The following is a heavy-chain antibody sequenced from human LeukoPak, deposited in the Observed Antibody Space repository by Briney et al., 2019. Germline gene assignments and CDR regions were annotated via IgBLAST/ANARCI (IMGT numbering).Heavy chain of an antibody. CDR1: GFSVTTDSYC. D-gene: IGHD3-3*01. CDR3: AREALAYDFWSGYYNWFDP. V-gene: IGHV4-61*01. J-gene: IGHJ5*02. Sequence: SETLSLTCTVSGFSVTTDSYCWGWIRQPPGKGLEWIGYDYCGGNTNYNPSLKSRVTISVDTSKNQFSLKLSSVTAADTAVYYCAREALAYDFWSGYYNWFDPWGQGTLVTVSS. CDR2: DYCGGNT.